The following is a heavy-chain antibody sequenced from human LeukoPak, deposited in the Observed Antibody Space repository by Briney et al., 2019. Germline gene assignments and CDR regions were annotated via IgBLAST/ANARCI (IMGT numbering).Heavy chain of an antibody. CDR1: GYTFTGYY. CDR2: INPNSGGT. V-gene: IGHV1-2*06. J-gene: IGHJ6*02. Sequence: AASVKVSCKASGYTFTGYYMHWVRQAPGQGLEWMGRINPNSGGTNYAQKFQGRVTMTRDTSISTAYMELSRLRSDDTAVYYCARDLPRGYSSSWYYGFYYYYGMDVWGQGTTVTVSS. CDR3: ARDLPRGYSSSWYYGFYYYYGMDV. D-gene: IGHD6-13*01.